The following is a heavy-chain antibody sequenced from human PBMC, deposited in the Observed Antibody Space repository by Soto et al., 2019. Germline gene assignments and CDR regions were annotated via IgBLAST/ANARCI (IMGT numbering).Heavy chain of an antibody. Sequence: LRLSCAASGFTFSSYAMSWVRQAPGKGLEWVSVISGSGGSTHYADSVKGRSTISRDNSKNTLHLQVNSLRGEDTAVYYCAKEADISGYYPDYWGQGTQVTVSS. CDR1: GFTFSSYA. V-gene: IGHV3-23*01. CDR3: AKEADISGYYPDY. J-gene: IGHJ4*02. CDR2: ISGSGGST. D-gene: IGHD3-22*01.